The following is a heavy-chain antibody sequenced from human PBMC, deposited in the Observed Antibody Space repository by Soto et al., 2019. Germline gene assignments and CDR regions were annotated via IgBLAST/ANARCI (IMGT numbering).Heavy chain of an antibody. V-gene: IGHV4-30-4*01. J-gene: IGHJ5*02. Sequence: SQTLSLTCTMSRGSISSGEYYWSSSRQPPGKGLEGIGYIYYSGTTYYSPSLKGRIAISVDTSKNHFSLKLSSVTAADTAVYYCARLAATSNWFHPWGQGALVTVSS. CDR2: IYYSGTT. D-gene: IGHD2-15*01. CDR3: ARLAATSNWFHP. CDR1: RGSISSGEYY.